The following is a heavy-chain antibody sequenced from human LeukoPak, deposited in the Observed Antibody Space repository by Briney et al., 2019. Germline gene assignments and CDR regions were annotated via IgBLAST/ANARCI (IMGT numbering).Heavy chain of an antibody. CDR3: ARGVMWPPGLRYFDWLFVNYFDY. Sequence: SETLSLTCTVSGGSISSYYWSWIRQPPGKGLEWIGYIYYSGSTNYNPSLKSRVTISVDTSKNQFSLKLSSVTAADTAVYYCARGVMWPPGLRYFDWLFVNYFDYWGQGTLVTVSS. CDR2: IYYSGST. D-gene: IGHD3-9*01. CDR1: GGSISSYY. V-gene: IGHV4-59*01. J-gene: IGHJ4*02.